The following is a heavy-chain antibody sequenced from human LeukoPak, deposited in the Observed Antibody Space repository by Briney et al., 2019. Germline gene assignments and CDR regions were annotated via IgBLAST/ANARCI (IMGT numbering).Heavy chain of an antibody. V-gene: IGHV3-30*02. J-gene: IGHJ4*02. Sequence: GGSLRLSCAASGFTFSSYGMHWVRQAPGKGLEWVAFIRYDGSNKYYADSVKGRFTISRDNSKNTLYLQMNSLRAEDTAVYYCAKDILAVAGNYFDYWGQGTLVTVSS. D-gene: IGHD6-19*01. CDR1: GFTFSSYG. CDR2: IRYDGSNK. CDR3: AKDILAVAGNYFDY.